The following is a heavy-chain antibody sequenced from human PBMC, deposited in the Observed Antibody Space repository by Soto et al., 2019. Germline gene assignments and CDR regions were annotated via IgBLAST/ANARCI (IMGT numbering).Heavy chain of an antibody. D-gene: IGHD6-13*01. CDR3: ARASAGALYDF. V-gene: IGHV1-18*01. CDR1: GYIFTNYG. Sequence: GASVKVSCKTSGYIFTNYGVAWVRQAPGQGLELVAWISGYNGYPKHTQKFQGRVTVTTDTTTGTGYMELRNLRSDDTAVYYCARASAGALYDFWGQGTRVTVSS. J-gene: IGHJ4*02. CDR2: ISGYNGYP.